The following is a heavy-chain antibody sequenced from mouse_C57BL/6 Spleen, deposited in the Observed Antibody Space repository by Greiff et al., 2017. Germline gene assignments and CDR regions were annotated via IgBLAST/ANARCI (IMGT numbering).Heavy chain of an antibody. CDR3: ARSEGYDYDVNAMDY. Sequence: VQLQQSRPGLAKPSQTLSLTCSVTGYSITSDYWNWIRQFPGNKLEYMGYISYSGSTYYNPSLKSRISITRDTSKNQYYLQLNSVTTEDTATYYCARSEGYDYDVNAMDYWGQGTSVTVSS. J-gene: IGHJ4*01. CDR1: GYSITSDY. V-gene: IGHV3-8*01. D-gene: IGHD2-4*01. CDR2: ISYSGST.